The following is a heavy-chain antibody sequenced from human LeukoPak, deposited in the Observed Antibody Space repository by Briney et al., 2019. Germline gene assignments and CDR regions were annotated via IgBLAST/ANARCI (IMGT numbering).Heavy chain of an antibody. CDR1: GFSFSTSD. CDR2: ISYDGTYE. J-gene: IGHJ4*02. Sequence: GGSLRLSCAASGFSFSTSDMNWVRQAPGKGLEWVALISYDGTYEDYPDSVKGRFSISRDNSKSTMSLQMNSLRLEDTAVYYCVGEVGPRDFGNWGQGTLVTVSS. D-gene: IGHD1-26*01. V-gene: IGHV3-30*03. CDR3: VGEVGPRDFGN.